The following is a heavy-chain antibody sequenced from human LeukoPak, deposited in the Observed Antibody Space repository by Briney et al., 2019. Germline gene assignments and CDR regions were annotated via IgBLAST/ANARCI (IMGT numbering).Heavy chain of an antibody. CDR1: GFNLNNYA. V-gene: IGHV3-23*01. Sequence: SGGSLRLSCVTSGFNLNNYAMTWVRQAPGKGLEWVSVINTSGGTYYADSVKGRFTISRDNSKNTLYLQMDSLRADDTAIYYCARDWYEDVWGQGTTVTVSS. J-gene: IGHJ6*02. D-gene: IGHD2-21*01. CDR2: INTSGGT. CDR3: ARDWYEDV.